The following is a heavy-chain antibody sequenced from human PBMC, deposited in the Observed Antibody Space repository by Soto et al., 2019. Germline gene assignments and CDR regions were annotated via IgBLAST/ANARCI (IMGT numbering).Heavy chain of an antibody. D-gene: IGHD6-6*01. Sequence: SETLSLTCTVSGGSISSGDYYWSWIRQPPGKGLEWIGYIYYSGSTYYNPSLKSRVTISVDTSKNQFSLKLSSVTAADTAVYYCARDSSSPRYYYYGMDVWGQGTTVTVS. CDR2: IYYSGST. J-gene: IGHJ6*02. V-gene: IGHV4-30-4*01. CDR3: ARDSSSPRYYYYGMDV. CDR1: GGSISSGDYY.